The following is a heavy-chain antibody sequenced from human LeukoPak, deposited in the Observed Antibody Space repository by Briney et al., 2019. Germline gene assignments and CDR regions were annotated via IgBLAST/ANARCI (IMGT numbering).Heavy chain of an antibody. Sequence: GGSLRLSCAASGISVSSSYMSWVRQAPGKGLEWVSVVYGGGSTYYADSVKGRSTISRDNAKNTLYLQMNSLRAEDTAVYYCARDLYSSGWSDYGMDVWGQGTAVTVFS. J-gene: IGHJ6*02. CDR3: ARDLYSSGWSDYGMDV. V-gene: IGHV3-53*01. CDR1: GISVSSSY. CDR2: VYGGGST. D-gene: IGHD6-19*01.